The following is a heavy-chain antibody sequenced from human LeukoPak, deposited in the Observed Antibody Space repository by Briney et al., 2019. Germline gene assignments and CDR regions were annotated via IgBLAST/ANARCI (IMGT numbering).Heavy chain of an antibody. V-gene: IGHV3-73*01. CDR3: TRHAGNYDILTGSPRPPST. Sequence: GGSLRLSCAASGFTFSGSAMHWVRQASGKGLEWVGRIRSKANSYATAYAASVKGRFTISRDDSKNTAYLQMNSLKTEDTAVYYCTRHAGNYDILTGSPRPPSTWGQGTLVTVSS. D-gene: IGHD3-9*01. J-gene: IGHJ5*02. CDR1: GFTFSGSA. CDR2: IRSKANSYAT.